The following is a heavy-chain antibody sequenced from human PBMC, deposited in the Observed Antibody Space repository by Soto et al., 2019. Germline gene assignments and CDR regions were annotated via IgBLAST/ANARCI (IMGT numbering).Heavy chain of an antibody. D-gene: IGHD2-2*01. CDR2: IIPIFGTA. Sequence: SVKVSCKASGGTFSSYAISWVRQAPGQGLEWMGGIIPIFGTANYAQKFQGRVTITADESTSTAYMELSSLRSEDTAVYYCAGEVRPSTSWYSYYYYGMDVWGQGTTVTVSS. V-gene: IGHV1-69*13. CDR3: AGEVRPSTSWYSYYYYGMDV. J-gene: IGHJ6*02. CDR1: GGTFSSYA.